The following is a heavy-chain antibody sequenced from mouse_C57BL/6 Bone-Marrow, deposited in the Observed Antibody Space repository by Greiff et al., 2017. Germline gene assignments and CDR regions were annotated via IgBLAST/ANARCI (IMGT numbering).Heavy chain of an antibody. Sequence: QVQLQQPGAELVKPGASVKLSCKASGYTFTSYWMQWVKQRPGQGLAWIGEIDPSDRHTNYNPKFKGKATLTVDTSSSTAYMQLSSRTSEDCAVYYGARGGVITRDGGQGTLVTVSA. D-gene: IGHD1-1*01. V-gene: IGHV1-50*01. J-gene: IGHJ3*01. CDR1: GYTFTSYW. CDR2: IDPSDRHT. CDR3: ARGGVITRD.